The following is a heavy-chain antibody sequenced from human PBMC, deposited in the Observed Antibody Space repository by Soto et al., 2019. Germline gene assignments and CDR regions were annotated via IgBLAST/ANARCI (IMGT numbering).Heavy chain of an antibody. V-gene: IGHV1-69*13. CDR3: ARGVYYDPHNRLYGMDV. J-gene: IGHJ6*02. CDR1: GGTFSSYA. Sequence: ASVKVSCKASGGTFSSYAISWVRQAPGQGLEWMGGIIPIFGTANYAQKFQGRVTITADESTSTAYMELSSLRSEDTAVYHCARGVYYDPHNRLYGMDVWGQGTTVTVSS. CDR2: IIPIFGTA. D-gene: IGHD3-22*01.